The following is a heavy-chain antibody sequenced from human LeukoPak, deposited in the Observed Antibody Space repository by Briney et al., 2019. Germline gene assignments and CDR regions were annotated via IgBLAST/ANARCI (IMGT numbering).Heavy chain of an antibody. Sequence: NISETLSLTCTISGYSINNDYYWGWIRQPPGKGLEWIGGIYRSGSTYYNPSLKSRVTISIDTSKNQFSLKLSSVTAADTAVYYCARWGFGAATDFFDYWGQGTLVTVSS. J-gene: IGHJ4*02. CDR2: IYRSGST. V-gene: IGHV4-38-2*02. D-gene: IGHD2-15*01. CDR3: ARWGFGAATDFFDY. CDR1: GYSINNDYY.